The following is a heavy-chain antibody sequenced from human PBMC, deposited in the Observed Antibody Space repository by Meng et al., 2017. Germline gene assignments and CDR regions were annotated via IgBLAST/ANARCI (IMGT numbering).Heavy chain of an antibody. D-gene: IGHD3-10*01. CDR3: ARVGIVTMVRAYYFDY. J-gene: IGHJ4*02. V-gene: IGHV4-34*01. CDR1: GGSFSGYS. Sequence: GSLRLSCAVSGGSFSGYSWSWIRQPPGKGLEWIGEINHSGSTNDNPSLKSRVTISLDTSKNQFSLKLSSVTAADTAVYYCARVGIVTMVRAYYFDYWGQGTLVTVSS. CDR2: INHSGST.